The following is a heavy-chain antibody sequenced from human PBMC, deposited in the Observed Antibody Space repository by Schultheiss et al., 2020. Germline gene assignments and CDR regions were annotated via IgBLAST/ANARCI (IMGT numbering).Heavy chain of an antibody. CDR1: GFTFSDYY. J-gene: IGHJ5*02. CDR3: AKGTDNTYYYDSSEVSVA. Sequence: GGSLRLSCAASGFTFSDYYMSWIRQAPGKGLEWVSYISSSGSTIYYADSVKGRFTISRDNSKNTLYLQMNSLRAEDTAVYYCAKGTDNTYYYDSSEVSVAWGQGSLVTVSS. V-gene: IGHV3-11*04. CDR2: ISSSGSTI. D-gene: IGHD3-22*01.